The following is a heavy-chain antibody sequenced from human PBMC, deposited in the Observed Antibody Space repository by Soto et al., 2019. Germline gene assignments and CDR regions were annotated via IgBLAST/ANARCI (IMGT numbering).Heavy chain of an antibody. CDR1: GYTFTSYV. J-gene: IGHJ3*02. CDR2: ISAYNGNT. D-gene: IGHD2-2*01. CDR3: ARDSSTSYAYSSGPKSDAFDI. V-gene: IGHV1-18*01. Sequence: ASVKVSCKASGYTFTSYVISWVRQAPGQGLEWMGWISAYNGNTNYAQKLQGRVTMTTDTSTSTAYMELRSLRSDDTAVYYCARDSSTSYAYSSGPKSDAFDIWGQGPMVTVSS.